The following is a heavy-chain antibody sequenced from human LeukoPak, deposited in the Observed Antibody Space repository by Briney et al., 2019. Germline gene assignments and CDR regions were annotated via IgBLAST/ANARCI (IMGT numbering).Heavy chain of an antibody. CDR2: IYSGGST. J-gene: IGHJ3*02. V-gene: IGHV3-53*01. D-gene: IGHD4-17*01. CDR1: GFTVSSNY. CDR3: ARELYGDYALDDAFDI. Sequence: GGSLRLSCAASGFTVSSNYVSWVRQAPGKGLEWVSVIYSGGSTYYADSVKGRFTISRDNSKNTLYLQMNSLRAEDTAVYYCARELYGDYALDDAFDIWGQGTMVTVSS.